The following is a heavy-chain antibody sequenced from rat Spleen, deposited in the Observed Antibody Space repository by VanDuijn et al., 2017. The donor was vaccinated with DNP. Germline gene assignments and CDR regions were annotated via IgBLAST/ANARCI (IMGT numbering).Heavy chain of an antibody. CDR1: GLNFNDYW. V-gene: IGHV4-2*01. CDR3: VTRGTGSDNWFAD. CDR2: INKDSSII. D-gene: IGHD5-1*01. J-gene: IGHJ3*01. Sequence: EVKLVESGGGLVQPGRSLKLSCAASGLNFNDYWMGWVRQAPGKGLKWIGEINKDSSIINYSPSLQDRFTIFRDNAQNSLFLQMIKLGSEDTAIYYCVTRGTGSDNWFADWGQGTPVTVSS.